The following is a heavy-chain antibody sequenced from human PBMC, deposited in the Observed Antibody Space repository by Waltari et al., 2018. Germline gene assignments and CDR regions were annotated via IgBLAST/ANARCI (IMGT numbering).Heavy chain of an antibody. CDR3: ASGLGYMDY. CDR2: IWYDGSNK. D-gene: IGHD1-1*01. J-gene: IGHJ4*02. Sequence: QVQLVESGGGVVQPGRSLSLSCAASGFTFSSYGMHWVRQAPGKGLEGVAVIWYDGSNKYYADSVKGRFTISRDNSKNTLYLQMNSLRAEDTAVYYCASGLGYMDYWGQGTLVTVSS. V-gene: IGHV3-33*01. CDR1: GFTFSSYG.